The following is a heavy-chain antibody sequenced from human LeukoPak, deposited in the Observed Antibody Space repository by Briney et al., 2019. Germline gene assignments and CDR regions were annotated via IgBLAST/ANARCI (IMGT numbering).Heavy chain of an antibody. Sequence: GGALRLSCAASGFTFSRYAMSWVRQAPGKGLEWVSSVSTDGDTYYTDSVKGRFTTSRDVSRNTLFLQMISLRAKDTALYYCARSRSGSVAGTSDYWGQGTLVTVSS. CDR2: VSTDGDT. CDR1: GFTFSRYA. V-gene: IGHV3-23*01. J-gene: IGHJ4*02. D-gene: IGHD6-19*01. CDR3: ARSRSGSVAGTSDY.